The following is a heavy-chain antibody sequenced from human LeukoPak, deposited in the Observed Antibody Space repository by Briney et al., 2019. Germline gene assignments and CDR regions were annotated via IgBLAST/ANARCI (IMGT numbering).Heavy chain of an antibody. CDR1: GGSISSYY. CDR2: FYYSGNT. D-gene: IGHD6-13*01. J-gene: IGHJ4*02. Sequence: SETLSLTCTFSGGSISSYYWSWIRQPPGKGLEWIGYFYYSGNTNYNPSLKSRVTISVDTSKNQFSLKLSSVTAADTAVYYCARVAAAGFDYWGQGTLVTVSS. CDR3: ARVAAAGFDY. V-gene: IGHV4-59*08.